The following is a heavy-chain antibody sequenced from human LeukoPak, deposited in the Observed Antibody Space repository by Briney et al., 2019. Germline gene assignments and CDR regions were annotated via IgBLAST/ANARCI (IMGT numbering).Heavy chain of an antibody. CDR3: ARERNRDIVVVVAATPDDAFDI. D-gene: IGHD2-15*01. J-gene: IGHJ3*02. CDR2: IYHSGST. Sequence: SEALSLTCAVSGGSISSSNWWSWVRPPPGKGLEWIGEIYHSGSTNYNPSLKSRVTISVDKSKNQFSLKLSSVTAADTAVYYCARERNRDIVVVVAATPDDAFDIWGQGTMVTVSS. V-gene: IGHV4-4*02. CDR1: GGSISSSNW.